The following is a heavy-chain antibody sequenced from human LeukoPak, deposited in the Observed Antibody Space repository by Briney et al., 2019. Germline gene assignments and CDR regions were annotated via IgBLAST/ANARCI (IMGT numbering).Heavy chain of an antibody. J-gene: IGHJ4*02. Sequence: TSGGSLRLSCAASGFTFSTYSMNWVRQAPGKGLEWVSSIATSSDYIYYAGSLKGRFTISRDNAKSSLYLQMNSLRAEDTAIYYCFAATTTGDDYRGQGTLVTVSS. V-gene: IGHV3-21*04. D-gene: IGHD4-11*01. CDR2: IATSSDYI. CDR1: GFTFSTYS. CDR3: FAATTTGDDY.